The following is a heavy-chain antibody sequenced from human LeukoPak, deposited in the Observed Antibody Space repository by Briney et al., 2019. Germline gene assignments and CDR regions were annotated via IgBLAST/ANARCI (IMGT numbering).Heavy chain of an antibody. J-gene: IGHJ4*02. Sequence: PGGSLRLSCTASGFTFGDYAMSWFRQAPGKGLVWVSHINRDGSRTTYADSVKGRFTISRDNAKNTVYLQMNSLRAEDTALYFCVRSLAGTDDYWGQGTLVTVSS. D-gene: IGHD6-19*01. CDR3: VRSLAGTDDY. CDR1: GFTFGDYA. V-gene: IGHV3-74*01. CDR2: INRDGSRT.